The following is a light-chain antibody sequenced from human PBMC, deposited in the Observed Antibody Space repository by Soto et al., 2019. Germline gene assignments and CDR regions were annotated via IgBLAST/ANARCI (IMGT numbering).Light chain of an antibody. CDR3: QQYNDWPRT. V-gene: IGKV3-15*01. CDR2: DAS. CDR1: QSVSSN. J-gene: IGKJ1*01. Sequence: IVMTQSPTTLSVSPWERATLSCGASQSVSSNLAWYQQKPGQAPRLLIYDASTRATGIAARFSGSGSGTEFSLTISSLQSEDFAVYYCQQYNDWPRTFGQGTKVDIK.